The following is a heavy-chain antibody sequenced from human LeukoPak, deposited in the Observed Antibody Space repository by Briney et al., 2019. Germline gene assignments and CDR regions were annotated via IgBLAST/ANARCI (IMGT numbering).Heavy chain of an antibody. D-gene: IGHD6-19*01. Sequence: EESLKISCKGSGYSFTTYWIGWVRQMPGKGLEWMGIIYPGDSDTRYSPSLQGQVTISADKSISTAFLQWSSLKASDTGMYYCARGINYNGGWQKGFDIWGQGTMVTVSS. CDR3: ARGINYNGGWQKGFDI. J-gene: IGHJ3*02. V-gene: IGHV5-51*01. CDR2: IYPGDSDT. CDR1: GYSFTTYW.